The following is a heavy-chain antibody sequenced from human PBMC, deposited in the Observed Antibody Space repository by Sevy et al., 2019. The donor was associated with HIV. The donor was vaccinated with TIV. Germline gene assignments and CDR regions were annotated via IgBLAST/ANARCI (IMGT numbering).Heavy chain of an antibody. CDR1: GDYINNGDYY. CDR3: ARTTVTTLSSARNNWFDP. CDR2: IYYTGTT. V-gene: IGHV4-31*03. J-gene: IGHJ5*02. Sequence: SETLSLTCTVSGDYINNGDYYWSWIRQHPGKGLEWIGKIYYTGTTYYNPSLKSRLRISVERSENTLSLSLRSVTAADTAVYYCARTTVTTLSSARNNWFDPWGQGTLVTVSS. D-gene: IGHD4-4*01.